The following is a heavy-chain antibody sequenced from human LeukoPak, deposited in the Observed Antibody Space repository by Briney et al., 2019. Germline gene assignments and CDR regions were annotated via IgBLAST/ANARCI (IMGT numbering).Heavy chain of an antibody. J-gene: IGHJ4*02. V-gene: IGHV1-8*01. D-gene: IGHD2-2*01. Sequence: ASVKVSCKASGYTFTNSDINWVRQAPGQGLEWMGWMNTKTGNTGFAQKLQGRVTMSMDTSITTAYMEVTSLRSEDTAVYYCARGRCLGSTNCYYFDYWGQGTPVTVSS. CDR3: ARGRCLGSTNCYYFDY. CDR2: MNTKTGNT. CDR1: GYTFTNSD.